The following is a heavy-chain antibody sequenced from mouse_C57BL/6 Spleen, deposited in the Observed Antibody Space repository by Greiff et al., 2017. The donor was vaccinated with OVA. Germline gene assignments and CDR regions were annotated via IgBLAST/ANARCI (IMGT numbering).Heavy chain of an antibody. D-gene: IGHD1-3*01. CDR3: ASEEWAD. V-gene: IGHV14-3*01. CDR2: IDPANGNT. Sequence: VQLKESVAELVRPGASVKLSCTASGFTFNNSYMHWVKQRPGQGLEWIGRIDPANGNTKYAPKFQGKATITADTSSSTAYLQLSSLTSEDTGIYYCASEEWADWGQGTLVTVSA. J-gene: IGHJ3*01. CDR1: GFTFNNSY.